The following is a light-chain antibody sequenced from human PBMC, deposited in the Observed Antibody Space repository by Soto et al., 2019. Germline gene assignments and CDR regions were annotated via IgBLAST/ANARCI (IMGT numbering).Light chain of an antibody. V-gene: IGLV2-14*03. CDR2: DVS. CDR1: SSDVGGYNY. J-gene: IGLJ1*01. Sequence: QSALTQPASVSGSPGQSITISCTGTSSDVGGYNYVSWYQHHPGKAPKLMIDDVSNRPSGVSNRFSGSKSGNTASLTISGLQPEDEADYYCCSYTTSNTRQIVFGTGTKVTVL. CDR3: CSYTTSNTRQIV.